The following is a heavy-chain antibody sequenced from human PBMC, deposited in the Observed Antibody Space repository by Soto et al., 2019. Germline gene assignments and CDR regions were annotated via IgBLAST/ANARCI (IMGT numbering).Heavy chain of an antibody. CDR1: GDSVSSNSAA. V-gene: IGHV6-1*01. CDR3: ARSPYSSGWYYYYGMDV. J-gene: IGHJ6*02. D-gene: IGHD6-19*01. CDR2: TYYRSKWYN. Sequence: PSQTLSLTCAISGDSVSSNSAAWNWIRQSPSRGLEWLGRTYYRSKWYNDYAVSVKSRITINPDTSKNQFSLQLNSVTPEDTAVYYCARSPYSSGWYYYYGMDVWGQGTTVTVSS.